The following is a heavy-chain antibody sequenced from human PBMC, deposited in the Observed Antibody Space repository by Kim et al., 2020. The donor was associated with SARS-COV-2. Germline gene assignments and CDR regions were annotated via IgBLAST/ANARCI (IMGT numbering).Heavy chain of an antibody. D-gene: IGHD3-10*01. J-gene: IGHJ4*01. V-gene: IGHV4-39*07. CDR1: GGSISSSSYY. CDR2: IYYSGST. CDR3: ASDSKWFGEAYYFDY. Sequence: SETLSLTCTVSGGSISSSSYYWGWIRQPPGQGLEWIGSIYYSGSTYYNPSLKSRVTISVDTSKNQFSLKLSSMTAADTAVYYRASDSKWFGEAYYFDYWG.